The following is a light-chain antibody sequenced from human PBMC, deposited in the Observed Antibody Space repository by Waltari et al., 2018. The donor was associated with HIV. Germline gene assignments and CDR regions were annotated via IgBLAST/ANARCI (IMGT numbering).Light chain of an antibody. J-gene: IGKJ3*01. V-gene: IGKV3-11*01. CDR1: QSVGSS. Sequence: EIVLTQSPDTLSLSPGDTATLSCRASQSVGSSLAWYQQTPGQSPRLLIFDASNRATDIPARFTASGSGTDFTLTISSLEPEDFAVYYCQQRSTWPPVVTFGPGTKVD. CDR3: QQRSTWPPVVT. CDR2: DAS.